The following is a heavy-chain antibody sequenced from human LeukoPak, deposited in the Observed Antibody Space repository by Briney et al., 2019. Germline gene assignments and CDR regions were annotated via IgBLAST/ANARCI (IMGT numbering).Heavy chain of an antibody. CDR1: GGSIGSYY. D-gene: IGHD3-22*01. CDR2: IYYTGST. CDR3: ARGAQITMRD. V-gene: IGHV4-59*12. J-gene: IGHJ4*02. Sequence: PSETLSLTCTVSGGSIGSYYWSWIRQSPGKGPDWIGYIYYTGSTNYNPSLKSRVTISVDTSKNQFSLKLSSVTAADTAVYYCARGAQITMRDWGQGTLVTVSS.